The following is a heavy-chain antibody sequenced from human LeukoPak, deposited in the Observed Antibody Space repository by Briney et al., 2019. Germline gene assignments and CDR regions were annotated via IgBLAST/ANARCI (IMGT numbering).Heavy chain of an antibody. D-gene: IGHD3-22*01. CDR3: ARNHKYDTSDY. CDR1: GFTFSSYW. V-gene: IGHV3-7*01. Sequence: GGSLGLSCAASGFTFSSYWMSWVRQAPGKGLEWAANIKQDGSGKYYVDSVKGRFTISRDNAKNSLYLQMNSLRAEDTAVYFCARNHKYDTSDYWGQGTLVTVSS. J-gene: IGHJ4*02. CDR2: IKQDGSGK.